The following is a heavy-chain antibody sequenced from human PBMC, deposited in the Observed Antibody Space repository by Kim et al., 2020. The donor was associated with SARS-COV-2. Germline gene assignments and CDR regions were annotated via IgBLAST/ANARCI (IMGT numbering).Heavy chain of an antibody. CDR1: GGSISDYH. J-gene: IGHJ4*02. CDR2: ISYIGST. V-gene: IGHV4-59*13. D-gene: IGHD3-9*01. Sequence: SETLSLTCTVSGGSISDYHWSWIRQPPEKGLELIGYISYIGSTNYNPSLKSRVTISVDTSKSQFSVKLNSVTAADTAVYYCARVGASDDWVSYPYYFDYWGQGALVTVSS. CDR3: ARVGASDDWVSYPYYFDY.